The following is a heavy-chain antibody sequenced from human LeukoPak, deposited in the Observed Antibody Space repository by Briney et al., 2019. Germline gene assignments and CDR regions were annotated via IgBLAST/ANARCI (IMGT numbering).Heavy chain of an antibody. Sequence: PGGSLRLSCAASGFTFDDYAMHWVRQAPGKGLEWVAVISYDGSNKYYADSVKGRFTISRDNSKNTLYLQMNSLRAEDTAVYYCAKDFDSSGYYYYDYWGQGTLVTVSS. CDR3: AKDFDSSGYYYYDY. D-gene: IGHD3-22*01. CDR2: ISYDGSNK. CDR1: GFTFDDYA. V-gene: IGHV3-30*18. J-gene: IGHJ4*02.